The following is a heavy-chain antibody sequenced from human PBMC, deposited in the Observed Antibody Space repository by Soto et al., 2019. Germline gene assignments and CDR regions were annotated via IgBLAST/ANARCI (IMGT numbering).Heavy chain of an antibody. J-gene: IGHJ6*02. Sequence: SVKVSCKASGGTFSSYAISWVRQAPGQGLEWMGGIIPIFGTANYAQKFQGRVTITADKSTSTAYMELSSLRSEDTAVYYCAGDAHIAAAGTQYYYYGIDVWGQGTTVTVSS. CDR1: GGTFSSYA. CDR3: AGDAHIAAAGTQYYYYGIDV. CDR2: IIPIFGTA. V-gene: IGHV1-69*06. D-gene: IGHD6-13*01.